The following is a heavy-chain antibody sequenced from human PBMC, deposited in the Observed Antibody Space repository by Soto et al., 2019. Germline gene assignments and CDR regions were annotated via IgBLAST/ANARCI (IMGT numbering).Heavy chain of an antibody. CDR1: GFTFSSYA. CDR3: AKDISRAYYYDSSGYYYGP. CDR2: IGGSGGST. J-gene: IGHJ5*02. V-gene: IGHV3-23*01. Sequence: SLTLSCSASGFTFSSYAMSWVRQAPGKGLEWVSAIGGSGGSTYYADSVKGRFTISRDNSKNTLYLQMNSLRAEDTAVYYCAKDISRAYYYDSSGYYYGPWGQGTLVTVSS. D-gene: IGHD3-22*01.